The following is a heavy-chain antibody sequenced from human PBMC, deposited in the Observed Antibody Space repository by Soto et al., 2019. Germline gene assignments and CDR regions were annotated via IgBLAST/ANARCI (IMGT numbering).Heavy chain of an antibody. CDR3: SRLKDVVVIASASDFDF. V-gene: IGHV3-49*03. D-gene: IGHD2-15*01. CDR2: IRSKPYGGTT. CDR1: GFIFGDYA. Sequence: PGGSLRLSCTTSGFIFGDYATSWFRQAPGKGLEWVGFIRSKPYGGTTEYAASVKGRFTISRDDSKTIAYLQMNSLKTEDTAVYYCSRLKDVVVIASASDFDFWGQGTLVTVSS. J-gene: IGHJ4*02.